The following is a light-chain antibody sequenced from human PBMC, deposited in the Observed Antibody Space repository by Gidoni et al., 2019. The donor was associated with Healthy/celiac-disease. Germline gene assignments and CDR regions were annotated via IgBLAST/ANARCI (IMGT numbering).Light chain of an antibody. V-gene: IGKV4-1*01. CDR2: WAS. CDR1: QSVLYSSKNKNY. J-gene: IGKJ2*01. Sequence: DIVMTKAPDSLAVSLGERATINCKSSQSVLYSSKNKNYLAWYQQKPGQPPKLLIYWASTRESGVPDLFICSGSGTDFTLTISSLQAVDVAVYYCQQYYSTAYTFGQGTKLEIK. CDR3: QQYYSTAYT.